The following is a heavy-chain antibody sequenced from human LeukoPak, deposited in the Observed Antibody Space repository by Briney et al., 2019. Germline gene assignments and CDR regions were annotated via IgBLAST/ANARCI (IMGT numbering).Heavy chain of an antibody. V-gene: IGHV3-53*01. CDR3: ASSGIAVAVDY. J-gene: IGHJ4*02. CDR1: GFTVSSNY. CDR2: IYSGGST. D-gene: IGHD6-19*01. Sequence: PGGSLRLSCAATGFTVSSNYMSWVRQAPGKGPEWVSVIYSGGSTYYADSVKGRFTISRDNSKNTLYLQMNSLRAEDTAVYYCASSGIAVAVDYWGQGTLVTVSS.